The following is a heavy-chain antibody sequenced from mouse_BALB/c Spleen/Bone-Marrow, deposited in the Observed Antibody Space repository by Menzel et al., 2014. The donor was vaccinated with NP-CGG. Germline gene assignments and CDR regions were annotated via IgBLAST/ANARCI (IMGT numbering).Heavy chain of an antibody. V-gene: IGHV1-4*02. Sequence: QVQLKESGAELAGPGASVKMSCKASGYTFTTYTIQWVKRRPGQGLEWIGYIVPSSGYTDYNQKFKDKTSLTADKSSNTAYIQLSSLSSADSAVYYCAREARTGAWFAYWGQGTLVTVSA. J-gene: IGHJ3*01. CDR3: AREARTGAWFAY. D-gene: IGHD4-1*01. CDR2: IVPSSGYT. CDR1: GYTFTTYT.